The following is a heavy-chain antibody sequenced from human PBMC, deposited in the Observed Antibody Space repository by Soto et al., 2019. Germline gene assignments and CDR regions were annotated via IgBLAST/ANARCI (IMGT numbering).Heavy chain of an antibody. CDR3: AIGVYCSSTSCSFDY. V-gene: IGHV4-30-2*01. CDR1: GGSISSGGYS. D-gene: IGHD2-2*01. Sequence: PSETLSLTCAVSGGSISSGGYSWSWIRQPPGKGLEWIGYIYHSGSTYYNPSLKSRVTISVDRSKNQFSLKLSSVTAADTAVYYCAIGVYCSSTSCSFDYWGQGTLVTVSS. CDR2: IYHSGST. J-gene: IGHJ4*02.